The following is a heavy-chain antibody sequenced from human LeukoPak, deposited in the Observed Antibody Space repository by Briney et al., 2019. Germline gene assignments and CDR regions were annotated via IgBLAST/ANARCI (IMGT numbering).Heavy chain of an antibody. CDR1: GFTFSNSW. Sequence: GGSLRLSCAASGFTFSNSWMPWVRQAPGKGLEWVAYIREDGGEKYYVDSVKGRFTISRDNAKNSLYLQMNSLGAEDAALYYCARINTAIFSSSDYWGQGTLVTVSS. D-gene: IGHD2-21*02. CDR3: ARINTAIFSSSDY. CDR2: IREDGGEK. J-gene: IGHJ4*02. V-gene: IGHV3-7*05.